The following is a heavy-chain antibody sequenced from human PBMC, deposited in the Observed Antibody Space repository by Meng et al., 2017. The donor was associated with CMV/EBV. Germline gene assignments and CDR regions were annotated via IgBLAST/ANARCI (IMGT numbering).Heavy chain of an antibody. Sequence: SETLSLTCAVYGGSFSGYYWSWIRQPPGKGLEWIGEINHSGSTNYNPSLKSRVTISVDTSKNQFSLKLSSVTAADTAVYYCARGGEYCSSTSCYNWFDPWGQGTLVTVSS. J-gene: IGHJ5*02. CDR2: INHSGST. V-gene: IGHV4-34*01. CDR3: ARGGEYCSSTSCYNWFDP. D-gene: IGHD2-2*01. CDR1: GGSFSGYY.